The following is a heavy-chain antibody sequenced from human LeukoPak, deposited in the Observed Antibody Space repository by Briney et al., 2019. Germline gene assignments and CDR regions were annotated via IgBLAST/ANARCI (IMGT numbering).Heavy chain of an antibody. V-gene: IGHV3-15*01. Sequence: GGSLRLSCAASGFTFSNAWMSWVRQAPGKGLEWLGRIKSKTDGGTTDYAAPVKGRFTISRDDSKNTLYLQMNSLKTEDTAVYYCTAPLYCSSTSCYILDYWGQGTLVTVSS. CDR1: GFTFSNAW. J-gene: IGHJ4*02. CDR2: IKSKTDGGTT. CDR3: TAPLYCSSTSCYILDY. D-gene: IGHD2-2*02.